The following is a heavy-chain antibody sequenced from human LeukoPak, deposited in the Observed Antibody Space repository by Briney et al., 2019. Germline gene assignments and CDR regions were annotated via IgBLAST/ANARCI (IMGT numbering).Heavy chain of an antibody. Sequence: PGGSLRLSCAASGFTFSSYAMSWVRQAPGKGLEWVSGISGSGGSTYYADSVKGRFTISRDNSKDTLYLQMNSLRAEDTAVYYCAKAPWAYDSSGCSPFDHWGQGTLVTVSS. V-gene: IGHV3-23*01. CDR2: ISGSGGST. D-gene: IGHD3-22*01. J-gene: IGHJ4*02. CDR3: AKAPWAYDSSGCSPFDH. CDR1: GFTFSSYA.